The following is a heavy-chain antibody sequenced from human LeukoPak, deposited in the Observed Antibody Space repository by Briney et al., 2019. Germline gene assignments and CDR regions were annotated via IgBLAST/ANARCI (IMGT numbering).Heavy chain of an antibody. CDR3: ARPTIGRSGGSCYPYYYYGMDV. D-gene: IGHD2-15*01. Sequence: ASVKVSCKASGYTFTSYDINWVRQATGQGLEWMGWMNPNSGNTGYAQKFQGRVTMTTDTSTSTAYMELRSLRSDDTAVYYCARPTIGRSGGSCYPYYYYGMDVWGQGTTVTVSS. CDR1: GYTFTSYD. V-gene: IGHV1-8*01. J-gene: IGHJ6*02. CDR2: MNPNSGNT.